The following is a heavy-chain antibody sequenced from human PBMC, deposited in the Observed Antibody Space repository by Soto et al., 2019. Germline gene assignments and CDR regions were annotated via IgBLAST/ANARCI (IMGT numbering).Heavy chain of an antibody. D-gene: IGHD3-22*01. J-gene: IGHJ4*02. CDR2: INPSGGST. CDR3: ARGRDYYYDSSYQPFDY. CDR1: GYTFTSYY. Sequence: ASVKVSCKASGYTFTSYYMHWVRQAPGQGLEWMGIINPSGGSTSYAQKFQGRVTMTRDTSTSTVYMELSSLRSEDTAVYYCARGRDYYYDSSYQPFDYWGQGTLVTVSS. V-gene: IGHV1-46*01.